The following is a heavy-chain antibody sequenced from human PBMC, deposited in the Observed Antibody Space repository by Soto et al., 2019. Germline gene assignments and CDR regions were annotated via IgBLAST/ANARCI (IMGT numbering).Heavy chain of an antibody. Sequence: EVQLVESGGGLVQPGRSLRLSCAASGFTFDDYAMHWVRQAPGKGLEWVSGISWNSGSIGYADSVKGRFTISRDNAKNSLYLQMNSLRAEDTALYYCAKDTAPITAVGMDVWGQGTTVTVSS. V-gene: IGHV3-9*01. CDR2: ISWNSGSI. CDR1: GFTFDDYA. CDR3: AKDTAPITAVGMDV. D-gene: IGHD3-3*01. J-gene: IGHJ6*02.